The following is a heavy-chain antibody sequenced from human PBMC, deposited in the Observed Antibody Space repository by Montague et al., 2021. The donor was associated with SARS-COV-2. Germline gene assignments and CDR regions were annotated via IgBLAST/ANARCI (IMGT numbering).Heavy chain of an antibody. D-gene: IGHD3-22*01. J-gene: IGHJ4*02. V-gene: IGHV5-51*01. Sequence: QSAAEVKTPGESLKISCKGSGYSFTSYWIGWVRQMPGKGLEWMGIIYPGDSDTTYSPSFQGLVTISADKSISTAYLQLSSLKASDTAMYYCARLGYYDSSGVLRADYFDYWGQGTLVTVSS. CDR1: GYSFTSYW. CDR3: ARLGYYDSSGVLRADYFDY. CDR2: IYPGDSDT.